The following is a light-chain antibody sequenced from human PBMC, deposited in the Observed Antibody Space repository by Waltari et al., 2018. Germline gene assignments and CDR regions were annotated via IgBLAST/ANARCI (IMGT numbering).Light chain of an antibody. CDR3: SSYTTSSAPGV. Sequence: QSALTQPASVSGSPGQSITIPCSGTDSDVGAYDFFSWYQQHPGKAPPLIIYEVSNRPSGISNRFSASKSGNTASLTISGLQAEDEADYYCSSYTTSSAPGVFGTGTRVTVL. CDR1: DSDVGAYDF. CDR2: EVS. J-gene: IGLJ1*01. V-gene: IGLV2-14*01.